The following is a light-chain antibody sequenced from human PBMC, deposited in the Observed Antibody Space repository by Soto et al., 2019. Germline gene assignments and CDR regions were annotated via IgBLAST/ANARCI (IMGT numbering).Light chain of an antibody. Sequence: QSALTQPASVSGSPGQSITISCTGTSSDVGDYNYVSWYQHHPGKAPKLMIYEVSNRPSGVPNRFSGSKSGNTASLTISGLQAEDEDDYYCSSYTTSSTQVFGGGTKLTVL. V-gene: IGLV2-14*01. CDR3: SSYTTSSTQV. CDR1: SSDVGDYNY. CDR2: EVS. J-gene: IGLJ3*02.